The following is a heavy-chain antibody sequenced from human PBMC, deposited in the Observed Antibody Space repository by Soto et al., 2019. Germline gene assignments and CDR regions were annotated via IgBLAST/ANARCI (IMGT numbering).Heavy chain of an antibody. V-gene: IGHV3-23*01. CDR2: ISGSGGST. J-gene: IGHJ4*02. CDR1: GFTFSSYA. D-gene: IGHD3-3*01. Sequence: EVQLLESGGGLVQPGGSLRLSCAASGFTFSSYAMSWVRQAPGKGLEWVSAISGSGGSTDYADSVKGRFTISRDNSKNTLYLQMNSLRAEDTAVYYCAKVQRPHVRRFLDMEFDYLGQGTLVTVSS. CDR3: AKVQRPHVRRFLDMEFDY.